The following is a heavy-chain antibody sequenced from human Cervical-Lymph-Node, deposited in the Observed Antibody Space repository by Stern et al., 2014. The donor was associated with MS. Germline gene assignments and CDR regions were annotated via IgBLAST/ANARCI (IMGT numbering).Heavy chain of an antibody. Sequence: QVQLVQSGTEVKKPGASGKVSCKASGDTFGTYGVNWVRQAPGQRLEWLGWISGYKGNTNYAQRLQGRVTLTTDTSTTPAYMELRSLRSDDTAVYYCAIMGTNGIDVWGQGTTVTVSS. J-gene: IGHJ6*02. CDR2: ISGYKGNT. CDR1: GDTFGTYG. CDR3: AIMGTNGIDV. V-gene: IGHV1-18*01. D-gene: IGHD5-18*01.